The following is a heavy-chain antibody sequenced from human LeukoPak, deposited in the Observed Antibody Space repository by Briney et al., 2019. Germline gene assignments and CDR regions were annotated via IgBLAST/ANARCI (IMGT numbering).Heavy chain of an antibody. CDR2: FDPEDGEK. V-gene: IGHV1-24*01. J-gene: IGHJ4*02. CDR3: ATTVVGATGTGY. Sequence: ASVKVSCKVSGYTLTEVSMHWVRQAPGKGLEWMGGFDPEDGEKIYAQKFQGRVTMTEDTSIHTAYMELSSLRSEDTAVYYCATTVVGATGTGYWGQGTLVTVSS. CDR1: GYTLTEVS. D-gene: IGHD1-26*01.